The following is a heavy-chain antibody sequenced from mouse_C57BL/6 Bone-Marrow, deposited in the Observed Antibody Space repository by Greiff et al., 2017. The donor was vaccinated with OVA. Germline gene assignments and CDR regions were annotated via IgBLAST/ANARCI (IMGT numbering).Heavy chain of an antibody. CDR2: IDPENGYT. V-gene: IGHV14-4*01. CDR1: GFNIKDDY. Sequence: VQLQQSGAELVRPGASVKLSCTASGFNIKDDYMHWVKQRPEQGLEWIGWIDPENGYTEYASKFQGKATITADTSSNTAYLQLSSLTSDDTAVYYCTTDDGSFAYWGQGTLVTVSA. CDR3: TTDDGSFAY. D-gene: IGHD2-3*01. J-gene: IGHJ3*01.